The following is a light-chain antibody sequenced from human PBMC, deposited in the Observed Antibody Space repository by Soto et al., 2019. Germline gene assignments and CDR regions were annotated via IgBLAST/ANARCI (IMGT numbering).Light chain of an antibody. V-gene: IGKV1-39*01. CDR1: QSISEY. J-gene: IGKJ1*01. CDR2: AAS. CDR3: QQSYSFPRT. Sequence: DIQMTQSPSSLSASVGDTVTFTCRASQSISEYLNWYQQKPGKAPRLLIYAASNLDNGVPSRFSGSGSGTTFTLTIRILQPEDFATYYCQQSYSFPRTFGQGTKVEV.